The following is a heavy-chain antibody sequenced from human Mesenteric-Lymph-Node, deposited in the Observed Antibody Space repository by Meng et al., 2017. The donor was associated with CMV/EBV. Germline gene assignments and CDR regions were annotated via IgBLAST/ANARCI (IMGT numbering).Heavy chain of an antibody. Sequence: VHLQQGGAGLLKPSETLSLICAVYGGSFSGYYWSWIRQPPGKGLEWIGEINHSGSTNYNPSLKSRVTISVDTSKNQFSLKLSSVTAADTAVYYCARHQRWLKSEGGFNYWGQGTLVTVSS. V-gene: IGHV4-34*01. CDR1: GGSFSGYY. D-gene: IGHD4-23*01. CDR2: INHSGST. J-gene: IGHJ4*02. CDR3: ARHQRWLKSEGGFNY.